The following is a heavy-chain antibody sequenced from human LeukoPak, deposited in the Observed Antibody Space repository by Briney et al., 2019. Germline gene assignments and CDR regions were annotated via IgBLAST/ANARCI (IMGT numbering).Heavy chain of an antibody. CDR2: ISYDGSNK. D-gene: IGHD5-24*01. Sequence: GGSLRLSCAASGFTFRSYAMHWVRQAPGKGLEWVAVISYDGSNKYYADSVKGRFTISRDNSKNTLYLQMNSLRAEDTAVYYCARARDGYNYYFDYWGQGTLVTVSS. V-gene: IGHV3-30-3*01. CDR3: ARARDGYNYYFDY. CDR1: GFTFRSYA. J-gene: IGHJ4*02.